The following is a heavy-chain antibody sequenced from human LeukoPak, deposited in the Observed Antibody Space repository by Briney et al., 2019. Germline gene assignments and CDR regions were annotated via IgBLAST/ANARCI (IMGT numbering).Heavy chain of an antibody. D-gene: IGHD6-13*01. CDR3: AKTGVAAAGTFEDPYFDY. CDR2: ISGNGGRT. V-gene: IGHV3-23*01. CDR1: GFTFSSYA. Sequence: AGGSLRLSCAASGFTFSSYAMSWVRQAPGKGLEWVSAISGNGGRTYYADSLKGRFTISRDNSKNTLYLQMNSLRAEDTAVYYCAKTGVAAAGTFEDPYFDYWGQGTLVTVSS. J-gene: IGHJ4*02.